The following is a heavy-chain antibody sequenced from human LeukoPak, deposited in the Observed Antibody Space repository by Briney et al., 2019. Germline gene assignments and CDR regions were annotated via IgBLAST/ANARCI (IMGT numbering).Heavy chain of an antibody. CDR2: ISSSGSTI. Sequence: GGSLRLSCAASGFTFSDYYMSWIRQAPGKGLEWVSYISSSGSTIYYADSVKGRFTISRDNAKNSLYLQMNSLRAEDTAVYYCAGGYKYAYYNYYYMDVWGKGTTVTVSS. V-gene: IGHV3-11*01. CDR1: GFTFSDYY. D-gene: IGHD5-24*01. J-gene: IGHJ6*03. CDR3: AGGYKYAYYNYYYMDV.